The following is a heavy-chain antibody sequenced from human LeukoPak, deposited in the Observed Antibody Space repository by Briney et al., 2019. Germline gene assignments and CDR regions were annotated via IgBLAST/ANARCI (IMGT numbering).Heavy chain of an antibody. D-gene: IGHD3-10*01. CDR3: AREPMVRGKNGMDV. Sequence: GGSLRLSCAASGFTFSSYEMNWVRQAPGKGLEWVSYIGSSGSTIYYADSVKGRFTISRDNAKNSLYLQMNSLRAEDTAVYYCAREPMVRGKNGMDVWGKGTTVTVSS. V-gene: IGHV3-48*03. CDR2: IGSSGSTI. CDR1: GFTFSSYE. J-gene: IGHJ6*04.